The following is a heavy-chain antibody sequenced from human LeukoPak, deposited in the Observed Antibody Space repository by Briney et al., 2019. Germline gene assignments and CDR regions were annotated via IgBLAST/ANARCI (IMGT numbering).Heavy chain of an antibody. CDR1: GGSMSGSRYY. J-gene: IGHJ4*02. CDR2: RYYSGNT. V-gene: IGHV4-39*01. CDR3: ASLKPAGITDFDN. Sequence: SETLSLTCTVSGGSMSGSRYYWGWIRQPPGKGLEWIGTRYYSGNTYYNPSLKSRVTMSVDTSKNQFSLKLRSVTAADTAVYCCASLKPAGITDFDNWGQGTLVTVSS. D-gene: IGHD6-13*01.